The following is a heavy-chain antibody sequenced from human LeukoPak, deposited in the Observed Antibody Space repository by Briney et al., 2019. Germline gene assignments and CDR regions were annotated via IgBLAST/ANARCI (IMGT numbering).Heavy chain of an antibody. CDR1: GGSISSSSYY. J-gene: IGHJ3*02. V-gene: IGHV4-39*07. CDR3: AREFARSNAFDI. Sequence: SETLSLTCTVSGGSISSSSYYWGWIRQPPGKGLEWIGSIYYSGSTYYSPSLKSRVTISVDTSKNQFSLKLSSVTAADTAVYYCAREFARSNAFDIWGQGTMVTVSS. CDR2: IYYSGST.